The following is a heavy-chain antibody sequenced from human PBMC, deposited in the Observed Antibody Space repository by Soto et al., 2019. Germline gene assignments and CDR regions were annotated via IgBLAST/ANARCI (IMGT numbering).Heavy chain of an antibody. CDR1: GGSISSSSYY. Sequence: SETLSLTCTVSGGSISSSSYYWGWIRQPPGKGLEWIGSIYYSGSTYYNPSLKSRVTISVDTSKNQFSLKLSSVTAADTAVYYCAKGGSGSYSNAFDIWGQGTMVT. J-gene: IGHJ3*02. CDR3: AKGGSGSYSNAFDI. D-gene: IGHD3-10*01. V-gene: IGHV4-39*01. CDR2: IYYSGST.